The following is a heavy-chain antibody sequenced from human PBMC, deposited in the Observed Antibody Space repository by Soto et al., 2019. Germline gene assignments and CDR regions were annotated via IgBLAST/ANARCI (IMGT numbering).Heavy chain of an antibody. J-gene: IGHJ6*02. CDR3: AKGTPRKYSSGWYHYYGMDV. CDR1: GFTFSSYA. CDR2: ISGSGGST. D-gene: IGHD6-19*01. Sequence: GGSLRLSCAASGFTFSSYAMSWVRQAPGKGLEWVSAISGSGGSTYYADSVKGRFTISRDNSKNTLYLQMNSLRAEDTAVYYCAKGTPRKYSSGWYHYYGMDVWGQGTTVTVSS. V-gene: IGHV3-23*01.